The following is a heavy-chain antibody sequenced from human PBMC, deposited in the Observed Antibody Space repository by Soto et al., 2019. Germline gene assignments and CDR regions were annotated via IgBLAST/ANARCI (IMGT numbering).Heavy chain of an antibody. Sequence: QVQLVESGGGVVQPGRSLRLSCAASGFTFSSYAMHWVRQAPGKGLEWVAVISYDGSNKYYADSVKGRFTISRDNSKNTLYLQMYSLRAEDTAVYYCARVNGIAVAGADYWGQGTLVTVSS. J-gene: IGHJ4*02. CDR2: ISYDGSNK. CDR3: ARVNGIAVAGADY. V-gene: IGHV3-30-3*01. CDR1: GFTFSSYA. D-gene: IGHD6-19*01.